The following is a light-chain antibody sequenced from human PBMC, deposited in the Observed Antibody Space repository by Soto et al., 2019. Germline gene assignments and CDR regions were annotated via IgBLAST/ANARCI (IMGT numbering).Light chain of an antibody. J-gene: IGKJ4*01. CDR2: AAS. CDR1: QSISSY. CDR3: QQSYSTPG. Sequence: DIQMTQSPSSLSASVGDRVTITCRASQSISSYLNWYQQKPGKAPKLLIYAASSLQSGVPSRFSGSGSGTDFTLTISRLPPDAFATYYCQQSYSTPGFGGGTKVASK. V-gene: IGKV1-39*01.